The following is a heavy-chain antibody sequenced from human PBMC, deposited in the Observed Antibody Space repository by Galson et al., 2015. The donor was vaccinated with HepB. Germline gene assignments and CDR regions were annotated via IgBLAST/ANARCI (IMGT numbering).Heavy chain of an antibody. CDR2: IKQDGSEK. D-gene: IGHD3-3*01. J-gene: IGHJ4*02. Sequence: SLRLSCAASGFTFSSYRMSWVRQAPGKGLEWVANIKQDGSEKYYLYSVKGRFTISRDNAKNSLYLQMNSLRAEDTAVYYCARDEGYDFFWQRVLLDYWGQATRVTVSS. CDR3: ARDEGYDFFWQRVLLDY. CDR1: GFTFSSYR. V-gene: IGHV3-7*01.